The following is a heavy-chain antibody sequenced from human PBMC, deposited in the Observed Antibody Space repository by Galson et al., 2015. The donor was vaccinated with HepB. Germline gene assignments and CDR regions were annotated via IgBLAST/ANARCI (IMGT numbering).Heavy chain of an antibody. V-gene: IGHV3-48*01. CDR3: SRKPASYDYYNMDV. Sequence: SLRLSCAASGFSFMSHSMNWVRHSPGKGLEWLAYISPGGAKYYADSARGRFTIFTDNATKTMYLHMSNLKVEDTAVYYCSRKPASYDYYNMDVWGQGTTVTVSS. J-gene: IGHJ6*02. CDR1: GFSFMSHS. D-gene: IGHD1-14*01. CDR2: ISPGGAK.